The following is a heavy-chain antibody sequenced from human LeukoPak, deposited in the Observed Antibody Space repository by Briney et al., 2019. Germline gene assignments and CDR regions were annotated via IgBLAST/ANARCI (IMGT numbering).Heavy chain of an antibody. CDR1: GFTFSSYW. CDR3: ARAPPYSSASWGYYGMDV. Sequence: PGGSLRLSCAASGFTFSSYWMHWVRQAPGKGLVWVSRINSDGSSTSYADSVKGRFTISRDNAKNTLYLQMNSLRAEDTAVYYCARAPPYSSASWGYYGMDVWGQGTTVTVSS. J-gene: IGHJ6*02. V-gene: IGHV3-74*01. D-gene: IGHD6-6*01. CDR2: INSDGSST.